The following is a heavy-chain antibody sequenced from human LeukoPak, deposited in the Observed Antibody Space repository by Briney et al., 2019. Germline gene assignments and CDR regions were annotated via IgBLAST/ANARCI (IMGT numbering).Heavy chain of an antibody. CDR2: ISSSSSYI. Sequence: GGSLRLSCAASGFTFSSYSVNWVRQAPGKGLEWVSSISSSSSYIYYADSVKGRFTISRDNAKNSLSLQMNSLRAEDTAVYYCARALNYDILTGYCDYWGQGTLVTVSS. D-gene: IGHD3-9*01. J-gene: IGHJ4*02. CDR3: ARALNYDILTGYCDY. V-gene: IGHV3-21*01. CDR1: GFTFSSYS.